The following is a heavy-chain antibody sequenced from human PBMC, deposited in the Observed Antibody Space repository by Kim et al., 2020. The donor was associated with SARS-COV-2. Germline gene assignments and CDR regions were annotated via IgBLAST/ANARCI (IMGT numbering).Heavy chain of an antibody. V-gene: IGHV3-30*18. D-gene: IGHD6-19*01. Sequence: GGSLRLSCAASGFTFSSYGMHWVRQAPGKGLEWVAVISYDGSNKYYADSVKGRFTISRDNSKNTLYLQMNSLRAEDTAVYYCAKGGGQWLEAYYYYGMDVWVQGITVTV. CDR2: ISYDGSNK. CDR3: AKGGGQWLEAYYYYGMDV. CDR1: GFTFSSYG. J-gene: IGHJ6*02.